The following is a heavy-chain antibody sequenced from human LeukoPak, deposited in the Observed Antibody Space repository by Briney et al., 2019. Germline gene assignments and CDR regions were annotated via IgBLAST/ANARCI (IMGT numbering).Heavy chain of an antibody. D-gene: IGHD4-23*01. V-gene: IGHV3-30*04. Sequence: GGSLRLSCAASGFTFSSYAMHWVRQAPGKGLEWVAVISNDGSKKNYADSVKGRFTISRDNSKNTLYLQMNSLRAEDTAVYYCARGAHKRDDYGGFFDYWGQGTLVTVSS. J-gene: IGHJ4*02. CDR3: ARGAHKRDDYGGFFDY. CDR2: ISNDGSKK. CDR1: GFTFSSYA.